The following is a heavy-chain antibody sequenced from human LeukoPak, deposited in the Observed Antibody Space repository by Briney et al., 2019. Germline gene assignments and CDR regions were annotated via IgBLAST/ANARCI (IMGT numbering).Heavy chain of an antibody. J-gene: IGHJ3*02. CDR3: AGRLWRRDGYNLSAFDI. CDR1: GGSISSYY. D-gene: IGHD5-24*01. V-gene: IGHV4-59*01. Sequence: PSETLSLTCTVSGGSISSYYWNWIRQPPGKGLEWIGYIYYSGSTNYNPSLKSRVTISVDTSKNQFSLKLSSVTAADTAVYYCAGRLWRRDGYNLSAFDIRGQGTMVTVSS. CDR2: IYYSGST.